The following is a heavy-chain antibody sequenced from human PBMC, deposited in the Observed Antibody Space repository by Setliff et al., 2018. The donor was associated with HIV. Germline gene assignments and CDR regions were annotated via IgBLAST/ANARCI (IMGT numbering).Heavy chain of an antibody. J-gene: IGHJ4*02. CDR3: ARDRDGKDY. CDR2: ISRTSSYI. V-gene: IGHV3-21*01. CDR1: GFTFSSYS. D-gene: IGHD2-21*02. Sequence: GGSLRLSCAASGFTFSSYSMNWVRQAPGKGLEWVSFISRTSSYIYYADSLKGRFTISRDNAKNSLYLQMNSLRAEDTAVYYCARDRDGKDYWGQGTLVTVSS.